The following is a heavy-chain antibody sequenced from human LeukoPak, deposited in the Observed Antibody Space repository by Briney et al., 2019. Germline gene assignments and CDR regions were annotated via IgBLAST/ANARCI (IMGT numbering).Heavy chain of an antibody. CDR1: GGSISSYY. V-gene: IGHV4-59*01. D-gene: IGHD6-13*01. J-gene: IGHJ6*03. Sequence: SETLSLTCTVSGGSISSYYWSWIRQPPGKGLEWIGYIYYSGSTNYNPSLKSRVTISVDTSKNQFSLKLSSVTAADTAVYYCARRINHGISWRSYYYYYMDVWGKGTTVTVSS. CDR2: IYYSGST. CDR3: ARRINHGISWRSYYYYYMDV.